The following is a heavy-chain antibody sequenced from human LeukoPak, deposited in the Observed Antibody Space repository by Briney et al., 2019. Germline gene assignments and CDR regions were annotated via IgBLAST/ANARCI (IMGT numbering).Heavy chain of an antibody. V-gene: IGHV4-59*01. D-gene: IGHD3-16*01. CDR1: GGSISSYY. Sequence: NPSETLSLTCTVSGGSISSYYWSWIRQPPGKGLEWIGYIYYSGSTNYNPSLKSRVTISVDTSKNQFSLKLSSVTAADTAVYYCARAAGGELPDYWGQGTLVTVSS. CDR3: ARAAGGELPDY. CDR2: IYYSGST. J-gene: IGHJ4*02.